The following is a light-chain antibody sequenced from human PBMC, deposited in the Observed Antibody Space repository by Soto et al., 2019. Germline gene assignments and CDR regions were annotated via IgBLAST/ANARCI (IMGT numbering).Light chain of an antibody. V-gene: IGKV1-5*03. Sequence: DIQTIQSSYTLPASVGARVPITCRATQTISSWLAWYQQKPGKAPDLLIYKASTLKSGVPSRFSGSGSGTEFTLTISSLQTDDFATYYCQHYNSYSETFGQGTKVDIK. J-gene: IGKJ1*01. CDR3: QHYNSYSET. CDR2: KAS. CDR1: QTISSW.